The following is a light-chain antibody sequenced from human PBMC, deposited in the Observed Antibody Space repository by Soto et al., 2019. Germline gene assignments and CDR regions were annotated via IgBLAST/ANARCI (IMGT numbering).Light chain of an antibody. V-gene: IGLV2-14*01. CDR2: DVT. J-gene: IGLJ1*01. CDR1: ISDVGDNNY. CDR3: SSYTSSSTLYV. Sequence: QSALTQPASVSGSPGQSITISCTGTISDVGDNNYVSWYQQHPGKAPKLMIYDVTHRPSGISNRFSGSKSGNTASLTISGLQAEDEADYYCSSYTSSSTLYVFGTGTKLTVL.